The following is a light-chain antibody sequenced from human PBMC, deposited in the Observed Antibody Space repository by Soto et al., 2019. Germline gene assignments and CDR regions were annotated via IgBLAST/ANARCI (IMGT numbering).Light chain of an antibody. CDR3: QQYNNWPRVT. V-gene: IGKV3-15*01. Sequence: EIVMTQSPATLSVSPGERATLSCRASQSVSSNLAWYQQKPGQAPRLLIYGASTRATGIPARFSGSGSGTEFPLTISSLQSEDFAVYYCQQYNNWPRVTFGQGTKVDIK. J-gene: IGKJ1*01. CDR2: GAS. CDR1: QSVSSN.